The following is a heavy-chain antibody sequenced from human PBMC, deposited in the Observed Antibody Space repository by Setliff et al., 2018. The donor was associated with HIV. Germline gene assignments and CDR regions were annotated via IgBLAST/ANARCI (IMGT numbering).Heavy chain of an antibody. J-gene: IGHJ3*02. D-gene: IGHD5-12*01. CDR3: ARLVGTIDAFDI. V-gene: IGHV3-7*03. CDR1: GFSFSTYW. CDR2: IKQHGSEK. Sequence: PGGSLRLSCVASGFSFSTYWMSWVRQAPGKGLEWVANIKQHGSEKYYVDSVKGRFTISRDNAKNSLYLQMNSLRAEDTALYHCARLVGTIDAFDIWGQGTMVTVSS.